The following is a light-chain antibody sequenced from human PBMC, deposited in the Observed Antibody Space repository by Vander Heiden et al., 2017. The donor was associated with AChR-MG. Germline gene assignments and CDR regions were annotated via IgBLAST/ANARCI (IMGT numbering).Light chain of an antibody. CDR1: QGISSY. V-gene: IGKV1-8*01. J-gene: IGKJ1*01. CDR2: AAS. Sequence: AIRITQSPSSLSASNGDRVTITCRASQGISSYLAWYQQKPGKAPKLLIYAASTLQSGVPSRFSGSGSGTDFTLTISCLQSEDFATYYCQQYYSYPWTFGQVTKVEIK. CDR3: QQYYSYPWT.